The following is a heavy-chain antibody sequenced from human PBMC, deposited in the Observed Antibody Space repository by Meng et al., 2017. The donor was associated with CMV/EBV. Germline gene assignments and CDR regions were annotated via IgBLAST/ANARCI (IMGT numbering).Heavy chain of an antibody. CDR1: A. D-gene: IGHD5-24*01. J-gene: IGHJ4*02. CDR2: IIRICGTA. Sequence: AISWVRQGPGQELRWIGGIIRICGTASYAQRVQGRVTITENKSAGTAYMELSSLRSEDTAVYYCARERVEMTTKQRGGGLFYALDYWGQGTLVTVSS. V-gene: IGHV1-69*06. CDR3: ARERVEMTTKQRGGGLFYALDY.